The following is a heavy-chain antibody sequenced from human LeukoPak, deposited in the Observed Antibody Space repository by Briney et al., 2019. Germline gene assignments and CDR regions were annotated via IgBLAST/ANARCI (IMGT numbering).Heavy chain of an antibody. J-gene: IGHJ4*02. CDR1: GGSISSYY. V-gene: IGHV4-59*08. CDR2: LFHSGDT. Sequence: SETLSLTCTVSGGSISSYYWGWIRQPPGKGLEWIGGLFHSGDTHYNPSLQSRVTQSVDTSKNQFSLRLNSVTAADTAVYYCARLGFCSGGSCSHDYWGQGTLVTVSS. D-gene: IGHD2-15*01. CDR3: ARLGFCSGGSCSHDY.